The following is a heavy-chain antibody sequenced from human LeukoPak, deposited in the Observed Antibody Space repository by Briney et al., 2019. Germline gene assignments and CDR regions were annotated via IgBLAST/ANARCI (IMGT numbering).Heavy chain of an antibody. CDR3: ARDLVYYGSGSYYNEDYFDY. V-gene: IGHV4-4*07. CDR2: IYTSGST. CDR1: GGSISSYY. D-gene: IGHD3-10*01. J-gene: IGHJ4*02. Sequence: SETLSLTCTVSGGSISSYYWSWIRQPAGKGLEWIGRIYTSGSTNYNPSLKSRVTMSVDTSKNQFSLKLSSVTAADTAVYYCARDLVYYGSGSYYNEDYFDYWGQGTLVTVSS.